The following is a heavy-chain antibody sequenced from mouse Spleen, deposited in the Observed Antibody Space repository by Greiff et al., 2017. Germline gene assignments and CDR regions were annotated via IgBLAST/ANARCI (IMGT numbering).Heavy chain of an antibody. CDR2: SRNKANDYTT. J-gene: IGHJ3*01. CDR1: GFTFSDFY. V-gene: IGHV7-1*01. D-gene: IGHD2-10*02. CDR3: ARDAVWYPFAY. Sequence: EVKLVESGGGLVQSGRSLRLSCATSGFTFSDFYMEWVRQAPGKGLEWIAASRNKANDYTTEYSASVKGRFIVSRDTSQSILYLQMNALRAEDTAIYYCARDAVWYPFAYWGQGTLVTVSA.